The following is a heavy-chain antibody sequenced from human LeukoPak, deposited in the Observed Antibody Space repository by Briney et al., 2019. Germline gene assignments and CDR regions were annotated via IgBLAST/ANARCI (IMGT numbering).Heavy chain of an antibody. CDR2: MNPNSGNT. Sequence: GASVKVSCKASGYTFTSYDINWVRQATGQGLEWMGWMNPNSGNTGYAQKFQGRVTITRNTSISTACMELSSLRSEDTAVYYCARHSSYSSSGFDYWGQGTLVTVSS. CDR3: ARHSSYSSSGFDY. D-gene: IGHD6-6*01. J-gene: IGHJ4*02. CDR1: GYTFTSYD. V-gene: IGHV1-8*03.